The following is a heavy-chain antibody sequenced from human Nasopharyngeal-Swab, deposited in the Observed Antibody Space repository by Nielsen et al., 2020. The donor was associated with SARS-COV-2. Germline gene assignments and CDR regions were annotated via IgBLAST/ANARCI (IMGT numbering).Heavy chain of an antibody. V-gene: IGHV3-33*01. CDR3: ARDVVVVAAFYYYYYGMDV. J-gene: IGHJ6*02. CDR1: GFTFSSYG. D-gene: IGHD2-15*01. CDR2: IWYDGSNK. Sequence: GGSLRLSCAASGFTFSSYGMHWVRQAPGKGLEWVAVIWYDGSNKYYADSVKGQFTISRDNSKNTLYLQMNSLRAEDTAVYYCARDVVVVAAFYYYYYGMDVWGQGTTVTVSS.